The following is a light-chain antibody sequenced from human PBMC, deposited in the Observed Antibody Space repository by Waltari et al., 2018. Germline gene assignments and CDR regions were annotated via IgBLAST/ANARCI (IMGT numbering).Light chain of an antibody. CDR2: DAS. Sequence: QSALTQPASVSGSPGQSITISCTGTSSDVGAYNYVSRDQQHPGKVPKRMIYDASNRPSVVSNRVSGSKSGNTAALAISGLRAEDEADYYCSSYTSSSTLHVFGTGTKVAVL. V-gene: IGLV2-14*03. CDR1: SSDVGAYNY. J-gene: IGLJ1*01. CDR3: SSYTSSSTLHV.